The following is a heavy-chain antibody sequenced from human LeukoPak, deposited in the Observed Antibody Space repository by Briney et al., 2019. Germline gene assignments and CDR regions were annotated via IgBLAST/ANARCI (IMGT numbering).Heavy chain of an antibody. D-gene: IGHD6-13*01. CDR2: INHSGGT. V-gene: IGHV4-34*01. CDR1: GGSFSDYT. CDR3: ARLGLYTSSWYRFYYFDY. Sequence: PSETLSLTCGVHGGSFSDYTWSWIRQPPGKGLEWIGEINHSGGTSYSPSLKSRFTISVDTSKNQFSLKLSSVTAADTAVYYCARLGLYTSSWYRFYYFDYWGQGTLVTVSS. J-gene: IGHJ4*02.